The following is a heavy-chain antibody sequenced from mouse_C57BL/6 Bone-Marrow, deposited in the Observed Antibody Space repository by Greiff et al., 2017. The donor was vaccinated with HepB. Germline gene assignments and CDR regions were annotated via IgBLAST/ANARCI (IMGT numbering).Heavy chain of an antibody. CDR1: GYTFTSYW. CDR3: ARMITTVVATRDN. V-gene: IGHV1-64*01. D-gene: IGHD1-1*01. CDR2: IHPNSGST. Sequence: VQLQQSGAELVKPGASVKLSCKASGYTFTSYWMHWVKQRPGQGLEWIGMIHPNSGSTNYNEKFKSKATLTVDKSSSTAYMQLSSLTSEDSAVYYCARMITTVVATRDNWGQGTTLTVSS. J-gene: IGHJ2*01.